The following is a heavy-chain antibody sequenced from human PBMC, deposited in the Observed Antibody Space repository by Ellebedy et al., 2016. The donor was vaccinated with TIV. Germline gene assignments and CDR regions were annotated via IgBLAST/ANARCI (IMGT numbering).Heavy chain of an antibody. CDR1: GGSFSGYY. V-gene: IGHV4-34*01. CDR2: INHSGST. J-gene: IGHJ1*01. CDR3: AREGQQVGAVHH. Sequence: SETLSLXXAVYGGSFSGYYWSWIRQSPGKGLEWIGEINHSGSTNYNPSLKSRVTMSVDTSKSHFSLTLSSVTAADTAVYYCAREGQQVGAVHHWGQGTLVTVSS. D-gene: IGHD6-13*01.